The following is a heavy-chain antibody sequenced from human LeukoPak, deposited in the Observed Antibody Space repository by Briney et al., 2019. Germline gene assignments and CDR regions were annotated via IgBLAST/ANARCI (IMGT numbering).Heavy chain of an antibody. J-gene: IGHJ4*02. CDR1: GGSISNYY. V-gene: IGHV4-4*09. D-gene: IGHD6-6*01. Sequence: SETLSLTCTVSGGSISNYYWSWIRQPPGKGLEWIGYIYSSGNTNYNPSLESRVTISVDTSKNQFSLKLSSVTAADTAVYYCARLYSSSSVPDYWGQGTLVTVSS. CDR2: IYSSGNT. CDR3: ARLYSSSSVPDY.